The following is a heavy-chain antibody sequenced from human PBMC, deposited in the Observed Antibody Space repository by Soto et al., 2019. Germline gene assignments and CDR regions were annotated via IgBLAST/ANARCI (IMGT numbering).Heavy chain of an antibody. CDR1: GFTFSSYA. V-gene: IGHV3-30-3*01. Sequence: GGSLRLSCAASGFTFSSYAMHWVRQAPGKGLEWVAVISYDGSNKYYADSVKGRFTISRDNSKNTLYLQMNSLRAEDTAVYYCARAGQWELRVSTPYFDYWGQGTLVTVSS. D-gene: IGHD1-26*01. CDR3: ARAGQWELRVSTPYFDY. J-gene: IGHJ4*02. CDR2: ISYDGSNK.